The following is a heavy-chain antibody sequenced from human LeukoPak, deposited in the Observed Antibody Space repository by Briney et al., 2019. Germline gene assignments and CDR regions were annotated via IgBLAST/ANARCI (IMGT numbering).Heavy chain of an antibody. CDR1: GGSISSGDYY. Sequence: PSETLSLTCTVSGGSISSGDYYWSWIRQPPGKGLEWIGYIYYSGSTYYNPSLKSRVTISVDTSQNQFSLKLSSVTAADTAVYYCARDRGSYYDSSGYSMSEYYYGMDVWGQGTTVTVSS. CDR3: ARDRGSYYDSSGYSMSEYYYGMDV. J-gene: IGHJ6*02. D-gene: IGHD3-22*01. V-gene: IGHV4-30-4*01. CDR2: IYYSGST.